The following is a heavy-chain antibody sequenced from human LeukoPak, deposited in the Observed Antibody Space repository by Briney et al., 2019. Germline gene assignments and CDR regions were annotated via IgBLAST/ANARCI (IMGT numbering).Heavy chain of an antibody. V-gene: IGHV1-18*01. Sequence: ASVKVSCKTSGYTFTTYVFNWVRQAPGQGLEWMGWISAYNGNTNYAQKLQGRVTMTTDTSTSTAYMELRSLRSDDTAVYYCAREPAYYYDSSGPHDYWGQGTLVTVSS. CDR2: ISAYNGNT. J-gene: IGHJ4*02. CDR3: AREPAYYYDSSGPHDY. D-gene: IGHD3-22*01. CDR1: GYTFTTYV.